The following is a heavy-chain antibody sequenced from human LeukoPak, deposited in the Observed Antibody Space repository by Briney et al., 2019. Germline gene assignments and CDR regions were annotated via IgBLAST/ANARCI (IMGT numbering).Heavy chain of an antibody. J-gene: IGHJ4*02. Sequence: GESLKISCKGSGHNFTSYFIGWVRQMPGKGLEWMGTIYPDDSETRYSPSFQGQVTISADKSISTAYLQWSSLKASDTAMYYCARSPQSFRPFDYWGQGTLVTVSS. CDR1: GHNFTSYF. CDR3: ARSPQSFRPFDY. CDR2: IYPDDSET. V-gene: IGHV5-51*01. D-gene: IGHD3-16*01.